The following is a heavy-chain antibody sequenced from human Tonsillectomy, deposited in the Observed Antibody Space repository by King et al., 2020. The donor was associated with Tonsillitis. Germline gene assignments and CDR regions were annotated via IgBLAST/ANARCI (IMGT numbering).Heavy chain of an antibody. CDR3: ARDRADISGGYTDGDDY. D-gene: IGHD5-18*01. CDR1: GYTFANYG. Sequence: QLVQSGAEVKKPGASVKVSCKASGYTFANYGISWVRQAPGQGLEWMGWISGYNGNTKYVQKLQGRVSMTTDTSTSTVYMELRSLRSDDTAVFYCARDRADISGGYTDGDDYWGQGTLVTVSS. J-gene: IGHJ4*02. V-gene: IGHV1-18*01. CDR2: ISGYNGNT.